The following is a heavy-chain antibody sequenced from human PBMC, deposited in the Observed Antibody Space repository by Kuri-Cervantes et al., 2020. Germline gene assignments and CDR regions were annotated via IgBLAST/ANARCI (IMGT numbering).Heavy chain of an antibody. CDR2: IYYSGST. V-gene: IGHV4-59*01. J-gene: IGHJ5*02. CDR3: ARTKYQLLQGVWFDP. D-gene: IGHD2-2*01. Sequence: SETLSLTCAVYGGSFSGYYWSWIRQPPGKGLGWIGYIYYSGSTNYNPSLKSRVTISVDTSKNQFSLKLSSVTAADTAVYYCARTKYQLLQGVWFDPWGQGTLVTVS. CDR1: GGSFSGYY.